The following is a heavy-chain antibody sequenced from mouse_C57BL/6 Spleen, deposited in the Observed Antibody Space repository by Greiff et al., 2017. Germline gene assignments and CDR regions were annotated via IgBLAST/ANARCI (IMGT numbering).Heavy chain of an antibody. CDR3: DRCGYYLCAVDD. CDR2: IDPEDGGT. J-gene: IGHJ4*01. D-gene: IGHD2-3*01. V-gene: IGHV14-2*01. Sequence: EVQLQQSGAELVKPGASVQLSCTASGFNIKDYYMHWVKQRTEQGLEWIGRIDPEDGGTKYAPQFQGKATITADTSSNTAYLQLSSLTFEDAAVEYCDRCGYYLCAVDDWGQGTAVTVSS. CDR1: GFNIKDYY.